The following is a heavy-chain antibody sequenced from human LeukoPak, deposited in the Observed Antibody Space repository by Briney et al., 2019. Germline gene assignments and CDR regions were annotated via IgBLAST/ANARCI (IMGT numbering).Heavy chain of an antibody. CDR1: GFTFSDYY. Sequence: GGSLRLSCAASGFTFSDYYMSWIRQAPGKGLEWVSYISSSGSTIYYADSVKGRFTISRDNAKNSLYLQMNSLRAEDTAVYYCSVLMVKLPEFDYWGQGTLVTVSS. V-gene: IGHV3-11*04. CDR3: SVLMVKLPEFDY. CDR2: ISSSGSTI. J-gene: IGHJ4*02. D-gene: IGHD2-15*01.